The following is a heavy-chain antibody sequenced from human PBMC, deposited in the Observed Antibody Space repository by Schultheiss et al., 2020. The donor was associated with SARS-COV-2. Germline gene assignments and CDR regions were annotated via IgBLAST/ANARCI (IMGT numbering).Heavy chain of an antibody. V-gene: IGHV4-39*07. Sequence: GSLRLSCTVSGGSISSSSYYWSWIRQPPGKGLEWIGEINHSGSTNYNPSLKSRVTISVDTSKNQFSLKLSSVTAADTAVYYCARNRGIIATTSYWFDPWGQGTLVTVSS. CDR3: ARNRGIIATTSYWFDP. CDR2: INHSGST. J-gene: IGHJ5*02. CDR1: GGSISSSSYY. D-gene: IGHD1-7*01.